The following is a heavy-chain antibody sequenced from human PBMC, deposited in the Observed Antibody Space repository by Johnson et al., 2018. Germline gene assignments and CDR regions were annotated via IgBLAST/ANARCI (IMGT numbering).Heavy chain of an antibody. J-gene: IGHJ4*02. Sequence: QVQLVESGGGVVQPGRSLRLSCAASGFTFSSYGMHWVRQAPGKGLEWVAVISYDGDNKYYADSVKGRFTISRENTKNTLYLPMNSLRAEDTAVYSCAKPSAEQWLAYPIDYWGQGTLVTVSS. V-gene: IGHV3-30*18. CDR3: AKPSAEQWLAYPIDY. D-gene: IGHD6-19*01. CDR1: GFTFSSYG. CDR2: ISYDGDNK.